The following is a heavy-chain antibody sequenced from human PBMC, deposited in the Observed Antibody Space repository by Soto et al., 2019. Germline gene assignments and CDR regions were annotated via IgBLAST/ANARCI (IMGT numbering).Heavy chain of an antibody. D-gene: IGHD3-22*01. CDR2: SRNKGNSYTT. V-gene: IGHV3-72*01. CDR1: GFTFSDHY. Sequence: EVQLVESGGGLVQPGGSLRLSCAASGFTFSDHYMDWVRQAPGKGLEWVARSRNKGNSYTTEYAASVKGRFTISRDASENSLYLQMHSLKTDDTAVYYWARVYNGGYYYDYWGQGTLVAVTS. J-gene: IGHJ4*02. CDR3: ARVYNGGYYYDY.